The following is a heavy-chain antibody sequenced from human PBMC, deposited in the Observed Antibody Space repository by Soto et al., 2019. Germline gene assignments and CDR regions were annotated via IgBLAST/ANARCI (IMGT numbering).Heavy chain of an antibody. J-gene: IGHJ6*03. V-gene: IGHV4-59*01. D-gene: IGHD1-1*01. CDR2: IYYSGST. Sequence: SETLSLTCTVSGGSISSYYWIWIRQPPGKGLEWIGYIYYSGSTNYNPSLKRRVTISVDTSKNQFSLKLSSVTAADTAVYYCARSAWNDLFYMDVWGKGTTVTVSS. CDR3: ARSAWNDLFYMDV. CDR1: GGSISSYY.